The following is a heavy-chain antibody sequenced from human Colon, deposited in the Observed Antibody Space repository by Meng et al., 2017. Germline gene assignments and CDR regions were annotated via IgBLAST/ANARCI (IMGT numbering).Heavy chain of an antibody. V-gene: IGHV4-30-4*01. CDR1: GVSISSGDYY. CDR2: IYSIGST. J-gene: IGHJ2*01. Sequence: QVQLQESGPGLVKPSQTLSLTCAVSGVSISSGDYYWSWIRQPPGKGLEWIGYIYSIGSTYYNPSLKSRVSISVDTSKNQFSLKLTSVAATDTAAYYCARVVDTLPAWYFDLWGRGTLVTVSS. D-gene: IGHD2-15*01. CDR3: ARVVDTLPAWYFDL.